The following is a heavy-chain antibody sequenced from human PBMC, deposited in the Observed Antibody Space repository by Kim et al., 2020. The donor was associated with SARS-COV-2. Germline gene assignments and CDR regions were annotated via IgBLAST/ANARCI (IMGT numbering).Heavy chain of an antibody. Sequence: SETLSLTCTVSGGSISSSSYYWGWIRQPPGKGLEWIGSIYYSGSTYYNPSLKSRVTISVDTSKNQFSLKLSSVTAADTAVYYCALNYYDSSGYYPEGKYYFDYWGQGTRVTVSS. D-gene: IGHD3-22*01. CDR2: IYYSGST. V-gene: IGHV4-39*01. J-gene: IGHJ4*02. CDR1: GGSISSSSYY. CDR3: ALNYYDSSGYYPEGKYYFDY.